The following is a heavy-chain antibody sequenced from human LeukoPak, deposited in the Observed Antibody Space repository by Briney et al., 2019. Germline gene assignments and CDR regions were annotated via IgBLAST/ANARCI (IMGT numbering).Heavy chain of an antibody. Sequence: ASVKVSCKAFGNTFTDYYMHLVRQAPGQGLEWMGWINPNNGGTNYAQKFQGRVTMTRDTSISTVYMELSRLRSDDTAVYYCARTIFALRDYYYYMDVWGKGTTVIVSS. J-gene: IGHJ6*03. V-gene: IGHV1-2*02. CDR2: INPNNGGT. CDR1: GNTFTDYY. D-gene: IGHD5-24*01. CDR3: ARTIFALRDYYYYMDV.